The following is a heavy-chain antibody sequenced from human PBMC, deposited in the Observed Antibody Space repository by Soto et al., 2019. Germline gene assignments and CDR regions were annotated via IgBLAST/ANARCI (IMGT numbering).Heavy chain of an antibody. V-gene: IGHV1-3*01. J-gene: IGHJ6*02. D-gene: IGHD3-10*02. CDR2: IHAGSDNT. Sequence: QVQFVQSGAEVKEPGASVKVSCKASGSTFTAITLHWVRQAPGQRLEWMGCIHAGSDNTEYSQKFQDRFTITRDTSASIVYMELSSLRSEDTALYYCARDYVKLGMDVWGQGTTVTVSS. CDR3: ARDYVKLGMDV. CDR1: GSTFTAIT.